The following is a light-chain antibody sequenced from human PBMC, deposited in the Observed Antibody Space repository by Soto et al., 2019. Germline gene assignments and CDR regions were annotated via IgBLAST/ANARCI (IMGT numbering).Light chain of an antibody. CDR3: LQDYNYPLT. J-gene: IGKJ4*01. Sequence: AIQMTQSLASLSASVGDRVTITCRASQGIRNDLGWYQQKPGKAPKLLIYAASSLQSGVPSRFSGSGSGTDFTLTISSLQPEDFATYYCLQDYNYPLTFGGGTKVEIK. CDR1: QGIRND. CDR2: AAS. V-gene: IGKV1-6*01.